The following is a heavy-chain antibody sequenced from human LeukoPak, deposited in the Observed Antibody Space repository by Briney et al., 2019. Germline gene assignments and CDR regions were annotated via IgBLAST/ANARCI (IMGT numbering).Heavy chain of an antibody. J-gene: IGHJ5*02. V-gene: IGHV4-4*07. CDR1: GGSISSYY. CDR2: IYTSGST. Sequence: PSETLSLTWTVTGGSISSYYGSWIRQPDGKGLEWIGRIYTSGSTNYNPSLKSRVTMSVDTSKNQFSLKLSSVTAADTAVYYCARDNGSGSYLWGQGTLVTVSS. CDR3: ARDNGSGSYL. D-gene: IGHD3-10*01.